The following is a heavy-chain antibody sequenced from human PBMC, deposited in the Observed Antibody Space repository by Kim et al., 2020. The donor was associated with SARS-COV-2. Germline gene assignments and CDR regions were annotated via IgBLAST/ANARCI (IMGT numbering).Heavy chain of an antibody. CDR3: AKEQRGQFGELFIDY. V-gene: IGHV3-33*06. CDR1: GFTFSSYG. J-gene: IGHJ4*02. CDR2: IWYDGSNK. Sequence: GGSLRLSCAASGFTFSSYGMHWVRQAPGKGLEWVAVIWYDGSNKYYADSVKGRFTISRDNSKNTLYLQMNSLRAEDTAVYYCAKEQRGQFGELFIDYWGQGTLVTVSS. D-gene: IGHD3-10*01.